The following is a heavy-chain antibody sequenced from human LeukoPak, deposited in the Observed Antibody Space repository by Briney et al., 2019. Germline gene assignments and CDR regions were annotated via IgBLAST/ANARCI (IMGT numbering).Heavy chain of an antibody. Sequence: PGGSLRLSCAASGFTFSSYSMNWVRQAPGKGLEWVSSISSSSSYIYYADSVKGRFTISRDNAKNSLYLQMNSLRAEDTAVYYCAKARGYSYGRTFNNWFDPWGQGTLVTVSS. D-gene: IGHD5-18*01. V-gene: IGHV3-21*04. CDR3: AKARGYSYGRTFNNWFDP. CDR1: GFTFSSYS. J-gene: IGHJ5*02. CDR2: ISSSSSYI.